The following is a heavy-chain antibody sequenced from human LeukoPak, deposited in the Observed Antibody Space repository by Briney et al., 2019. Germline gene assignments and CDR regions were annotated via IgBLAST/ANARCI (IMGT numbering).Heavy chain of an antibody. V-gene: IGHV4-59*08. CDR1: GGSISSYY. CDR2: IYYSGST. D-gene: IGHD3-10*01. CDR3: ASNYYGSGSLDY. Sequence: SETLSLTCTVSGGSISSYYWSWIPQPPGKGLEWIGYIYYSGSTNYNPSLKSRVTISVDTSKNQFSLKLSSVTAAHTAVYYCASNYYGSGSLDYWGQGNLVTVSS. J-gene: IGHJ4*02.